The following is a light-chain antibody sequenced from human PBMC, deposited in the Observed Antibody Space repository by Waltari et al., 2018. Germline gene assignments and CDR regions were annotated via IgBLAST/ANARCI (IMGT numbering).Light chain of an antibody. Sequence: EIVLTPSPGTLSLSPGDRATLSCRASQSVGSNYLAWYHQKPGQAPRLLIYGASSRATGIPERFSGSGSGTDFTLNILSLEPEDFAVYYCQQYATSPWTSGQGTKVELK. CDR3: QQYATSPWT. CDR1: QSVGSNY. J-gene: IGKJ1*01. V-gene: IGKV3-20*01. CDR2: GAS.